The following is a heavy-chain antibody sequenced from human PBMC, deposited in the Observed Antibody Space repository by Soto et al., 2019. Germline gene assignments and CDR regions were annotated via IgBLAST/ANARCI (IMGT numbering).Heavy chain of an antibody. Sequence: GGSLRLSCAASGFTFSSYGMHWVRQAPGKGLEWVAVIWYDGSNKYYADSVKGRFTISRDNSKNTLYLQMNSLRAEDTAVYYCARTTVLIYYELLPGNYSHAFDMWGQGTMVSVSS. CDR2: IWYDGSNK. CDR1: GFTFSSYG. J-gene: IGHJ3*02. CDR3: ARTTVLIYYELLPGNYSHAFDM. V-gene: IGHV3-33*01. D-gene: IGHD3-9*01.